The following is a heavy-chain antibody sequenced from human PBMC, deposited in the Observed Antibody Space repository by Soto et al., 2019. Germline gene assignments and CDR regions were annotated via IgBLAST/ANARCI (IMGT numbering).Heavy chain of an antibody. CDR2: ISSSSSTI. Sequence: VQLVESGGGLVQPGGSLRLSCAASGFTFSSYSMNWVRQAPGKGLEWVSYISSSSSTIYYADSVKGRFTISRDNAKNSLYLQMNSLRDEDTAVYYCARTWDIVVVVANYYYGMDVWGQGTTVTVSS. CDR1: GFTFSSYS. D-gene: IGHD2-15*01. V-gene: IGHV3-48*02. J-gene: IGHJ6*02. CDR3: ARTWDIVVVVANYYYGMDV.